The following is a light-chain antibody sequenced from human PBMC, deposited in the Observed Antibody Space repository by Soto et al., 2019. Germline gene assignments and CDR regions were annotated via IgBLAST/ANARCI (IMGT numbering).Light chain of an antibody. CDR2: EVS. CDR1: SSDVGGYNY. V-gene: IGLV2-14*01. CDR3: SSYTSSSTLLV. J-gene: IGLJ1*01. Sequence: QSALTQPASVSGSPGQSITISCTGTSSDVGGYNYVSWYQQLPGKAPKLMIYEVSNRPSGVSNRFSGSKSGNTASLTISGLQAEDEADYYCSSYTSSSTLLVFGTGTKLTVL.